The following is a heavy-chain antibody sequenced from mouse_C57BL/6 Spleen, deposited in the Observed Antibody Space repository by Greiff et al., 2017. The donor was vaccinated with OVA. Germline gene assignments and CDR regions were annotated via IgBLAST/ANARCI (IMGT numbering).Heavy chain of an antibody. Sequence: VQLQESGAELVKPGASVKISCKASGYAFSSYWMNWVKQRPGKGLEWIGQIYPGDGDTNYNGKFKGKATLTADKSSSTAYMQLSSLTSEDSAVYFCARPHYYYGSSYGYFDVWGTGTTVTVSS. D-gene: IGHD1-1*01. CDR3: ARPHYYYGSSYGYFDV. J-gene: IGHJ1*03. V-gene: IGHV1-80*01. CDR2: IYPGDGDT. CDR1: GYAFSSYW.